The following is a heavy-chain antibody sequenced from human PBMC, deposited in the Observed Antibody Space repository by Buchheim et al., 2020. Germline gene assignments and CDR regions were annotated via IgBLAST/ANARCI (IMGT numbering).Heavy chain of an antibody. CDR1: GFTFSRAA. D-gene: IGHD1-1*01. CDR3: AKEIRPNDY. J-gene: IGHJ4*02. CDR2: IDIGGDKT. Sequence: EVQLVESGGDLVQPGGSLRLSCAVSGFTFSRAAMTWVRQAPGKGLQWVSSIDIGGDKTYYADSVEGRFSISRDNSKSTPNLQMNSLRAEDTAVYYCAKEIRPNDYWGQGTL. V-gene: IGHV3-23*04.